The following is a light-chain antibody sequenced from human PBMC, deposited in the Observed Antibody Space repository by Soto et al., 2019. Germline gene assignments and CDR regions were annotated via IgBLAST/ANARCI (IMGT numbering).Light chain of an antibody. V-gene: IGKV3-11*01. CDR3: QKRSNWPST. CDR1: QSVSGY. J-gene: IGKJ4*01. CDR2: DTS. Sequence: EIVLTQSPATLSLSPGEGATLSCRASQSVSGYLAWYQQKPGQAPRLLIYDTSNRATGIPARFSGSGSGTDFNLPISSLEPQDSAVYYCQKRSNWPSTFGGGTKVEIK.